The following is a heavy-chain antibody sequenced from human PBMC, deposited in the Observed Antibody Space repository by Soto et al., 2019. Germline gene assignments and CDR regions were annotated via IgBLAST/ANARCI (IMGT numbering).Heavy chain of an antibody. V-gene: IGHV4-34*01. CDR1: GGSFSGYY. CDR2: INHSGNT. D-gene: IGHD3-22*01. CDR3: ARGISMKGAVQRDAPGKDFFDS. J-gene: IGHJ4*02. Sequence: QVQLQQWGARLLKPSETLSLTCAVYGGSFSGYYWSWIRQPPGKGLEWIGGINHSGNTNKNPSLKTRVTKSVVTTKNQVSLGLTSVTAADTAVYYGARGISMKGAVQRDAPGKDFFDSWGQGTLVTVSS.